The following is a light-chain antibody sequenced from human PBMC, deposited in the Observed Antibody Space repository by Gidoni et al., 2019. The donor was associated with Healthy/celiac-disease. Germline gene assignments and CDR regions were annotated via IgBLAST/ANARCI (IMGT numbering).Light chain of an antibody. J-gene: IGLJ2*01. CDR2: EVS. CDR3: SSYTSSSTLVV. V-gene: IGLV2-14*01. CDR1: SSDVGGYNY. Sequence: QPALTQPASVSASPGQSLTISCTGTSSDVGGYNYVPWYQQHPGKAPKLMIYEVSNRPSGVSNRFSGSKSGNTASLTISGRQAEDEADYYCSSYTSSSTLVVFGGGTKLTVL.